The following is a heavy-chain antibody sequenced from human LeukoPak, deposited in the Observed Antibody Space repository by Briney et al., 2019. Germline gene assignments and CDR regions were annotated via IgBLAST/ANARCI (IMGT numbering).Heavy chain of an antibody. D-gene: IGHD3-22*01. CDR3: ARDKGGYDSSGYIGSLLYYFDY. CDR2: INPNSGGT. V-gene: IGHV1-2*02. CDR1: GYTFTGYY. Sequence: ASVKVSCKASGYTFTGYYIHWVRQAPGQGLEWMGWINPNSGGTNYAQKFQGRVTMTRDTSISTAYMELSRLTSDDTAVYYCARDKGGYDSSGYIGSLLYYFDYWGQGTLVTVSS. J-gene: IGHJ4*02.